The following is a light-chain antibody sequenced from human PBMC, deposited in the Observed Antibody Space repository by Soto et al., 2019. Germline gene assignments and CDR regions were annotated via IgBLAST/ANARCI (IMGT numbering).Light chain of an antibody. CDR3: MQRTHVPIT. J-gene: IGKJ5*01. CDR1: HRLIYGDGKTY. Sequence: DVVLTQAPLSLAFTPLQAACISCXGVHRLIYGDGKTYLYWYLQRAGPPTQLLIYDASNRFSGVPDRFSGSGSGTDFTLKISRVEAEDVGVYYCMQRTHVPITFGQGTRLEI. V-gene: IGKV2D-29*01. CDR2: DAS.